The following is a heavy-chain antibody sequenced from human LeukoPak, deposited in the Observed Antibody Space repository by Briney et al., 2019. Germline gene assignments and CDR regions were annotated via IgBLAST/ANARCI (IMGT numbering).Heavy chain of an antibody. CDR1: GFIFTNFF. V-gene: IGHV3-7*04. CDR3: ARAQFGGWYGLAFDS. Sequence: QAGGSLRLSCAASGFIFTNFFMGRVRQAPGKGLEWVGNIKEDGSEKYYVDSVRGRFTISRDNAKNSLYLQMDSLRTEDTAVYYCARAQFGGWYGLAFDSWGQGILVTVSS. D-gene: IGHD6-19*01. J-gene: IGHJ4*02. CDR2: IKEDGSEK.